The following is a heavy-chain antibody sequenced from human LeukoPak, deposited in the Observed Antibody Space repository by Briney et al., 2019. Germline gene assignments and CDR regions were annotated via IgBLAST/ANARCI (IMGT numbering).Heavy chain of an antibody. CDR3: AKQDSSGWVGVAEYFQH. J-gene: IGHJ1*01. Sequence: GGSLRLSCAASGFSFDIYALSWIRQAPGKGLEWVSAITGSGDTIYHAESLKGRFSISRDNSKNTLYLHMNSLRAEDTAVYYCAKQDSSGWVGVAEYFQHWGQGTLVSVSS. CDR2: ITGSGDTI. D-gene: IGHD6-19*01. CDR1: GFSFDIYA. V-gene: IGHV3-23*01.